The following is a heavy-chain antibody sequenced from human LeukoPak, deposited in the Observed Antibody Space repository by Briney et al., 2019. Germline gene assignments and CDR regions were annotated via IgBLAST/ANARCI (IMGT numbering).Heavy chain of an antibody. Sequence: PGGSLRLSCAASGFTFSSYAMSWVRQAPGKGLEWVSAISGGGGSTSYADSVKGRFTISRDNSKDTLYLQMNSLRAEDTAVYYCAKDSSTVTTPDYWGQGTLVTVSS. CDR2: ISGGGGST. D-gene: IGHD4-17*01. J-gene: IGHJ4*02. V-gene: IGHV3-23*01. CDR3: AKDSSTVTTPDY. CDR1: GFTFSSYA.